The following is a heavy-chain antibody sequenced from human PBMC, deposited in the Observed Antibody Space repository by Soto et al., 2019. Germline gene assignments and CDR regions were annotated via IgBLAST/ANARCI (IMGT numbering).Heavy chain of an antibody. J-gene: IGHJ3*02. D-gene: IGHD3-10*01. V-gene: IGHV4-61*01. CDR1: GDSVSSGNYY. CDR2: IYFSGST. Sequence: SETLSLTCTVSGDSVSSGNYYWSWIRQPPGKGLEWIGYIYFSGSTHYNPSLTSRVTISVDTSKNQFSLKLSSVTAADTAIYYCARKGTYYRDAFDMWGQGTMVTVSS. CDR3: ARKGTYYRDAFDM.